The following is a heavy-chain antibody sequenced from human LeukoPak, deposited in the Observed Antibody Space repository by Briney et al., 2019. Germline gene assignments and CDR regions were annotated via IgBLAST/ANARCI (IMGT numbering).Heavy chain of an antibody. J-gene: IGHJ3*02. CDR2: ISGSGGST. CDR1: GFTFSSYA. Sequence: PGGSLRLSCAASGFTFSSYAMSWVRQAPGKGLEWVSAISGSGGSTYYADSVKGRSTISRDNSKNTLYLQMNSLRAEDTAVYYCAKDAGEYCSGGSCYSLGVVAFDIWGQGTMVTVSS. V-gene: IGHV3-23*01. D-gene: IGHD2-15*01. CDR3: AKDAGEYCSGGSCYSLGVVAFDI.